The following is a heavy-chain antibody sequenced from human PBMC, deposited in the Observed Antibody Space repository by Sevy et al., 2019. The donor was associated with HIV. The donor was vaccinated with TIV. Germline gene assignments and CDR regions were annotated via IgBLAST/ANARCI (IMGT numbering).Heavy chain of an antibody. Sequence: ASVKVSCKASGYNINNYAINWVRQAPRQGLEWMGWINTNTGNPTYAQAFKGRFVFSLDTSVSTAYLQITSLEAEDTAIYFCASPFLYSNAPEADYWGQGTLVTVSS. V-gene: IGHV7-4-1*02. CDR2: INTNTGNP. CDR1: GYNINNYA. J-gene: IGHJ4*02. D-gene: IGHD5-18*01. CDR3: ASPFLYSNAPEADY.